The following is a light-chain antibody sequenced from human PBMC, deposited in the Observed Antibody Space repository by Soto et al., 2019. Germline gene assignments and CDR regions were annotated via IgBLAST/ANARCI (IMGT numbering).Light chain of an antibody. J-gene: IGLJ1*01. Sequence: QSALTQPASVSGSPGQSITISCTGTSSDVGSHNLVSWYQHYPGEVPKLIIFEASKRPSGVSNRFSGSKSGSTASLTISGLQAEDEADYYCCSFAGSGIYVFGTGTKATVL. CDR1: SSDVGSHNL. CDR2: EAS. V-gene: IGLV2-23*01. CDR3: CSFAGSGIYV.